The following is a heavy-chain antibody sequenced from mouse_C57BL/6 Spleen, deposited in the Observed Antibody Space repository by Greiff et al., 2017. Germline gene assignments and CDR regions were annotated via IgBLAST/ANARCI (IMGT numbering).Heavy chain of an antibody. CDR2: IDPSDGYT. D-gene: IGHD1-1*01. CDR1: GYTFTSYW. CDR3: AVGYMTSVVATDYDSIDY. J-gene: IGHJ4*01. Sequence: QVQLQQPGAELVKPGASVKLSCKASGYTFTSYWMQWVKQRPGQGLEWIGEIDPSDGYTNYNQKFKGKATLTVDKSSSTAYMQLSSLTSEDSAVYYFAVGYMTSVVATDYDSIDYWGPGTSVTVSS. V-gene: IGHV1-50*01.